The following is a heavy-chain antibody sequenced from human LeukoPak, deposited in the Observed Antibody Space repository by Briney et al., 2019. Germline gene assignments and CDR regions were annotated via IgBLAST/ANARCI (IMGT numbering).Heavy chain of an antibody. CDR2: INHSGST. D-gene: IGHD3-22*01. J-gene: IGHJ4*02. V-gene: IGHV4-34*01. CDR3: ARESKDYDSYFDY. CDR1: GGSFSGYY. Sequence: SETLSLTCAVYGGSFSGYYWSWIRQPPGKGLEWIGEINHSGSTNYNPSLKGRVTISVDTSKNQFSLKLSSVTAADTAVYYCARESKDYDSYFDYWGQGTLVTVSS.